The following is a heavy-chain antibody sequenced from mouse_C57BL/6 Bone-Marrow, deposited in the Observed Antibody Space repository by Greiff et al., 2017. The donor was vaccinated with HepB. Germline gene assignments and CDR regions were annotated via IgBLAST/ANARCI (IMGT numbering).Heavy chain of an antibody. V-gene: IGHV1-55*01. CDR3: ARSTVVAPFGY. CDR2: IYPGSGST. Sequence: QVQLQQSGAELVKPGASVKMSCKASGYTFTSYWITWVKQRPGQGLEWIGDIYPGSGSTNYNEKFKSKATLTADKSSSTAYMQLSSLTSEDSAVYFCARSTVVAPFGYWGQGTTLTVSS. D-gene: IGHD1-1*01. CDR1: GYTFTSYW. J-gene: IGHJ2*01.